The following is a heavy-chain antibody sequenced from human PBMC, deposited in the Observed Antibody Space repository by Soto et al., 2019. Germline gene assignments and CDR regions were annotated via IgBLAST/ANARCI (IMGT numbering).Heavy chain of an antibody. CDR3: ARDKNSGSYPEYYFDY. D-gene: IGHD1-26*01. CDR2: TYYRSKWYN. CDR1: GESVSSNSAA. Sequence: PSQTLSLTCAISGESVSSNSAAWNWIRQSPSRGLEWLGRTYYRSKWYNDYAVSVKSRITINPDTSKHQFSLQLTSVTPEDTAVYYCARDKNSGSYPEYYFDYWGQGTLVTVS. J-gene: IGHJ4*02. V-gene: IGHV6-1*01.